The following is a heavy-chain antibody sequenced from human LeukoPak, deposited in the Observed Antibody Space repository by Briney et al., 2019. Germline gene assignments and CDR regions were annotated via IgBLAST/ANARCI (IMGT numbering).Heavy chain of an antibody. CDR3: AREAYSGYDFRYPDY. D-gene: IGHD5-12*01. V-gene: IGHV4-59*01. J-gene: IGHJ4*02. CDR1: GGSISSYY. Sequence: SETLSLTCTVSGGSISSYYWSWIRQPPGKGLEWIGYIYYSGSTNYNPPLKSRVTISVDTSKNQFSLKLSSVTAADTAVYYCAREAYSGYDFRYPDYWGQGTLVTVSS. CDR2: IYYSGST.